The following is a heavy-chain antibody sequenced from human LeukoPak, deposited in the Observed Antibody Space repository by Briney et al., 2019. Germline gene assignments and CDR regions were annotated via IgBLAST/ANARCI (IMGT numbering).Heavy chain of an antibody. D-gene: IGHD6-19*01. CDR1: GGPISGYY. CDR3: ARGGGQQWLINHYHYSAMDV. J-gene: IGHJ6*02. CDR2: TSHSGTT. V-gene: IGHV4-59*01. Sequence: PSETLSLTCTVSGGPISGYYWSWIRQPPGKGLEWIGYTSHSGTTKYNPSLKSRITISVDTSKKQFSLTLNSVIAADTAVYYCARGGGQQWLINHYHYSAMDVWGQGTTVTVSS.